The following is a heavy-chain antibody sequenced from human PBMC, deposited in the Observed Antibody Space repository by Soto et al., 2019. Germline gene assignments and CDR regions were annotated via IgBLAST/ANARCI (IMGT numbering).Heavy chain of an antibody. D-gene: IGHD5-18*01. V-gene: IGHV3-23*01. CDR2: ISGSGSST. J-gene: IGHJ4*02. Sequence: PGGSLRLSCAASGFTFSSYAMSWVRQAPGKGLEWVSGISGSGSSTFYADSVKGRFTISRDNSKNMLYLQMNTVRAEDTAVYYCAKVAGIQLWSPADYWGQGTLVTVSS. CDR1: GFTFSSYA. CDR3: AKVAGIQLWSPADY.